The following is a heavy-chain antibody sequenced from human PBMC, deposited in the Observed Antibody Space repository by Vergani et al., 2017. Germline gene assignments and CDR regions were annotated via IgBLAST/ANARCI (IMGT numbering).Heavy chain of an antibody. D-gene: IGHD1-26*01. CDR2: ISAYNGNT. CDR3: ARTVGATSAFDI. CDR1: GYSFTSYG. J-gene: IGHJ3*02. Sequence: VQLVPSGAEVKKPGESLKISCKGSGYSFTSYGISWVRQAPGQGLEWMGWISAYNGNTNYAQKLQGRVTMTTDTSTSTAYMELRSLRSDDTAVYYCARTVGATSAFDIWGQGTMVTVSS. V-gene: IGHV1-18*01.